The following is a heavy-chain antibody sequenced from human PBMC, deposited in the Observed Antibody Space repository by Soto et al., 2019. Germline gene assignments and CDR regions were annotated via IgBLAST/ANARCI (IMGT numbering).Heavy chain of an antibody. D-gene: IGHD1-20*01. CDR2: VFYTGFT. J-gene: IGHJ4*02. CDR3: ASSQKGYNWNYFDH. V-gene: IGHV4-39*01. Sequence: SETLFLTSAVSGGSISASYYYWGWLRQSPGRGPEWIGSVFYTGFTSYNPSLESRVSVSVDTSKNQFSLKVSAVTAADTAVYYCASSQKGYNWNYFDHWGQGALVTVSS. CDR1: GGSISASYYY.